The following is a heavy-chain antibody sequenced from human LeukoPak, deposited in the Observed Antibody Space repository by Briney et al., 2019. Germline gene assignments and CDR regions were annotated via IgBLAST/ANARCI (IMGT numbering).Heavy chain of an antibody. CDR2: ISGSGGST. J-gene: IGHJ4*02. CDR1: GFTFSSYA. D-gene: IGHD2-8*02. CDR3: AHIPIVLVVYASFDY. Sequence: PGGSLRLSCAASGFTFSSYAMSWVRQAPGKGLEWVSAISGSGGSTYYADSVKGRFTISRDNSKNTLYLQMNSLRAEDTAVYYCAHIPIVLVVYASFDYWGQGTLVTVSS. V-gene: IGHV3-23*01.